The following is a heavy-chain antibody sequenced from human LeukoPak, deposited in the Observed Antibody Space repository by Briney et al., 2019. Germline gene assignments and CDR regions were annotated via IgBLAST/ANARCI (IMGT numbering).Heavy chain of an antibody. J-gene: IGHJ5*02. CDR1: GASIGNNY. CDR2: IYNSATT. CDR3: ARYRFGWFDP. V-gene: IGHV4-4*07. D-gene: IGHD3-16*02. Sequence: PSETLSLTCTVSGASIGNNYWSWIREPAGKGLECIGRIYNSATTNYNPSFKGRVTMSLDTSKNQFSLRLTSATAADTAVYYCARYRFGWFDPWGQGMWVTVSS.